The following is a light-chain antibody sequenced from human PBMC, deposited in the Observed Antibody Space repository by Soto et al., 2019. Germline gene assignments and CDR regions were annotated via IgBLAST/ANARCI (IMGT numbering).Light chain of an antibody. CDR2: GNI. Sequence: QSVLTQPPSVSGAPGQRVTISCTGSSFNIGAGYDVHWYQQLPGTDPKLITYGNINRPSGVPDRFSVYKSGTSAALAITGLQAEDEADYYCQAYDSSLSGWVFGGGTQLTV. V-gene: IGLV1-40*01. J-gene: IGLJ3*02. CDR3: QAYDSSLSGWV. CDR1: SFNIGAGYD.